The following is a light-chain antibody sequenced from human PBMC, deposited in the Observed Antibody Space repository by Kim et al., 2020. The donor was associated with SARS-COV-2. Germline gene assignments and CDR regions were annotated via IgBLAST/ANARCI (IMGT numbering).Light chain of an antibody. J-gene: IGKJ2*01. CDR1: QSVGNN. V-gene: IGKV3D-15*01. CDR2: GAS. CDR3: QQYKDWPPFT. Sequence: IVMTQSLVSLSVTLGERATLFCTASQSVGNNLAWYQHRPGQGPRLLVYGASTRAPGIPDRFNGSGSGTDFTLTISSVQSEDFAVYYCQQYKDWPPFTFGQGTKLEI.